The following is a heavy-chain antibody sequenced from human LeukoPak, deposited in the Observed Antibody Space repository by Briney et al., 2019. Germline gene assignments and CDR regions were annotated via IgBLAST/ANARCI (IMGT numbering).Heavy chain of an antibody. V-gene: IGHV3-7*01. J-gene: IGHJ5*02. CDR1: GFTFSSYW. CDR3: ARGPEHIVVVTAIHLSNWFDP. D-gene: IGHD2-21*02. Sequence: GGSLRLSCAASGFTFSSYWMSWVRQAPGKGLEWVANIKQDGSEKYYVDSVKGRFTISRDNAKNSLYLQMNSLRAEDTAVYYCARGPEHIVVVTAIHLSNWFDPWGQGTLVTVSS. CDR2: IKQDGSEK.